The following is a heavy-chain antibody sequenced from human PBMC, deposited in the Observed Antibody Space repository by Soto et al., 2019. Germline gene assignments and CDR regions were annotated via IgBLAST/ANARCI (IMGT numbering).Heavy chain of an antibody. CDR1: GGSISSYY. D-gene: IGHD3-10*01. CDR2: IYYSGST. J-gene: IGHJ6*02. V-gene: IGHV4-59*01. Sequence: SETLSLTCTVSGGSISSYYWSWIRQPPGKGLEWIGYIYYSGSTNYNPSLKSRVTISVDTSKNQFSLKLSAVTAADTAVYYCARDSYYYGSGSPWGMDVWGQGTTVTAP. CDR3: ARDSYYYGSGSPWGMDV.